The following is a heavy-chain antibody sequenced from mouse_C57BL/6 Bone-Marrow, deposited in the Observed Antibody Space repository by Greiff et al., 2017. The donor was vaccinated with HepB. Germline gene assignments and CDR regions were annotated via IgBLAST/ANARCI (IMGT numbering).Heavy chain of an antibody. Sequence: EVKVVDSGGGLVQSGRSLRLSCATSGFTFSDFYMEWVRQAPGKGLEWIAASRNKANDYTTEYSASVKGRFIVSRDTSQSILYLQMNALRAEDTAIYYCARDADYGSRFAYWGQGTLVTVSA. CDR1: GFTFSDFY. J-gene: IGHJ3*01. V-gene: IGHV7-1*01. CDR3: ARDADYGSRFAY. CDR2: SRNKANDYTT. D-gene: IGHD1-1*01.